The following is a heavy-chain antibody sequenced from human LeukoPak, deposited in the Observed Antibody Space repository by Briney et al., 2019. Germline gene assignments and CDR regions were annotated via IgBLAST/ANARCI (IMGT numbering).Heavy chain of an antibody. V-gene: IGHV3-7*01. D-gene: IGHD3-16*01. CDR3: VRDSPMGSF. J-gene: IGHJ4*02. CDR2: IKQDRSEK. CDR1: GFTFTNYW. Sequence: LSGGSLRLSCAASGFTFTNYWMTWVRQAPGKGLEWVANIKQDRSEKNYVDSLKGRFTISRDNAKNSLYLQMNSLRVEDTAVYYCVRDSPMGSFWGQGTLVTVSS.